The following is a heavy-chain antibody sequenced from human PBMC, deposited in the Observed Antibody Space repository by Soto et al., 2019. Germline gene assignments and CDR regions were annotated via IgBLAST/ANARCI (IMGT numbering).Heavy chain of an antibody. Sequence: QVQLVQSGAEVKKPGSSVKVSCKAYGGTFSSYTISWVRQAPGQGLEWMGRIIPILGIANYAQKFQGRVTITADKSTSTAYMELSSLRSEDTAVYYCARDHDYGDYVWYFDLWGRGTLVTVSS. J-gene: IGHJ2*01. V-gene: IGHV1-69*08. CDR3: ARDHDYGDYVWYFDL. CDR1: GGTFSSYT. CDR2: IIPILGIA. D-gene: IGHD4-17*01.